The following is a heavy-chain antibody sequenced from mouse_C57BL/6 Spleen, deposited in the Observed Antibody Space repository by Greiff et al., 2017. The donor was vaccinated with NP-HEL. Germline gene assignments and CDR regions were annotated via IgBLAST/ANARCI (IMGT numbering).Heavy chain of an antibody. Sequence: QVQLQQPGAELVKPGASVKLSCKASGYTFTSYWMHWVKQRPGRGLEWIGRIDPTSGGTKYNEKFKSKATLTVDKSSSTAYMQLSSLTSEDSAVYYCARKGNYDGFAYWGQGTLVTVSA. CDR1: GYTFTSYW. J-gene: IGHJ3*01. V-gene: IGHV1-72*01. D-gene: IGHD2-4*01. CDR3: ARKGNYDGFAY. CDR2: IDPTSGGT.